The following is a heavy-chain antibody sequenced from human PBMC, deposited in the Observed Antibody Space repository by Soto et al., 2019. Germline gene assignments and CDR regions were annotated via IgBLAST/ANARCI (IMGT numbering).Heavy chain of an antibody. V-gene: IGHV2-5*02. CDR2: IYWDDDK. Sequence: QITLKESGPTLVKPTQTLTLTCTFSGFSLSTSGVGVGWIRQPPGKALEWLALIYWDDDKRYSPSLKSRLTITKDTSKNQVVLTMTNMDPVDTATYYCAHFLVDFWSDNGRHNWFDPWGQGTLVTVSS. CDR3: AHFLVDFWSDNGRHNWFDP. D-gene: IGHD3-3*01. J-gene: IGHJ5*02. CDR1: GFSLSTSGVG.